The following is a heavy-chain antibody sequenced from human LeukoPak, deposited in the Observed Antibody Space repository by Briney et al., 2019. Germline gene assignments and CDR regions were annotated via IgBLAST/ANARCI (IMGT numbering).Heavy chain of an antibody. CDR3: AKDPAQLYYFDC. J-gene: IGHJ4*02. Sequence: SGGSLRLSCAASGFTFSNYAMTWVRQAPGKGLEWVSDISTTGTSTSYADSVKGRFTISRDNSKNTLYLQMISLRAEDTAVYYCAKDPAQLYYFDCWGQGTLVTVSS. CDR2: ISTTGTST. V-gene: IGHV3-23*01. D-gene: IGHD2-15*01. CDR1: GFTFSNYA.